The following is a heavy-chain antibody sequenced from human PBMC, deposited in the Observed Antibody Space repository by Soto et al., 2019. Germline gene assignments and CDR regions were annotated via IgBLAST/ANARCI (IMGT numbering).Heavy chain of an antibody. J-gene: IGHJ5*02. CDR1: GGSISNNRW. CDR2: IHDRGST. Sequence: QVKLQESGPGLEKPSGTLSLTCAVSGGSISNNRWWTWVRQAPGKGLEWIGEIHDRGSTNYNRSLKSPATVSIDRAKNQFSLEMRAVTAADTAVYYCAGQWAAGYGAFAPWGQGTLVTVSS. CDR3: AGQWAAGYGAFAP. D-gene: IGHD3-9*01. V-gene: IGHV4-4*02.